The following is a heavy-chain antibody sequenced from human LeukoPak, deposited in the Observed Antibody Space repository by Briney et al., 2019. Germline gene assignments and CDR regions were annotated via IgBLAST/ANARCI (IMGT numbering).Heavy chain of an antibody. CDR3: ASLSGVLTGVPMRAY. CDR2: ISYDGSNK. Sequence: GGSLRLSCAASGFTFSSYGMHWVRQAPGKGLEWVAVISYDGSNKYYADSVKGRFTISRDNSKNTLYLQMNSLRAEDTAVYYCASLSGVLTGVPMRAYWGQGTLVTVSS. CDR1: GFTFSSYG. D-gene: IGHD4-23*01. V-gene: IGHV3-30*03. J-gene: IGHJ4*02.